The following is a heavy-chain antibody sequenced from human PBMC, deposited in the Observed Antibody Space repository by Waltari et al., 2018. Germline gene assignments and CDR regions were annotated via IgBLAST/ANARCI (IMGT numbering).Heavy chain of an antibody. V-gene: IGHV3-21*02. CDR3: VSDLREXRYMNFYDX. CDR1: GFVFSVRT. D-gene: IGHD3-9*01. Sequence: QLVESGGGLVRPGDSLRLSCVASGFVFSVRTMAWVRQAPGXGLEWVSSXSSLGHYVYYSEXVRGRFTXARDNAKKSVYLQMHNLXAGDTAHYXXVSDLREXRYMNFYDXXGLGTLVTVSS. J-gene: IGHJ1*01. CDR2: XSSLGHYV.